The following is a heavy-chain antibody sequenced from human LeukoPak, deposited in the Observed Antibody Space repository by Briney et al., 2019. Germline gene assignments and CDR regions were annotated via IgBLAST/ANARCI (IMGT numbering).Heavy chain of an antibody. V-gene: IGHV3-21*04. Sequence: PGGSLRLSCAASGFTFSSYSMNWVRQAPGKGLEWVSSISSSSSYIYYADSVKGRFTIPRDNAKNSLYLQMNSLRAEDTAVYYCARDSPGIQLWYTEYYFDYWGQGTLVTVSS. CDR2: ISSSSSYI. CDR1: GFTFSSYS. D-gene: IGHD5-18*01. J-gene: IGHJ4*02. CDR3: ARDSPGIQLWYTEYYFDY.